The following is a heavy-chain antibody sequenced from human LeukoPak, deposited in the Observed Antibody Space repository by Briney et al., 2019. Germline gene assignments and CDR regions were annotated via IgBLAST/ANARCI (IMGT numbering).Heavy chain of an antibody. CDR3: ASVSGSYSYWYFDL. Sequence: SETLSLTCAVSGVSISSGGYSWSWIRQPPGKGLEWIGYIYYSGSTNYNPSLKSRVTISVDTSKNQFSLKLSSVTAADTAVYYCASVSGSYSYWYFDLWGRGTLVTVSS. V-gene: IGHV4-61*08. D-gene: IGHD1-26*01. J-gene: IGHJ2*01. CDR2: IYYSGST. CDR1: GVSISSGGYS.